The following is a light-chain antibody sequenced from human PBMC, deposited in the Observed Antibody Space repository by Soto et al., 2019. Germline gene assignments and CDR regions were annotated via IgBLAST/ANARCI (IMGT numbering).Light chain of an antibody. J-gene: IGKJ2*01. V-gene: IGKV3-15*01. CDR2: GVS. CDR3: QQGHDWPLT. Sequence: EIVMTQSPATLSVSPGERATLSCMASQSISGELAWYQQRPGQPPMLLIYGVSTRATGVPDRFSGSGSGSDFTLTISGLQSEDFAVYYCQQGHDWPLTFGQGTRLDI. CDR1: QSISGE.